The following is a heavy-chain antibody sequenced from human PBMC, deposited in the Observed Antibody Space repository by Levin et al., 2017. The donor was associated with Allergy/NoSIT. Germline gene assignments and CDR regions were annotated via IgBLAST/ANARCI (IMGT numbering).Heavy chain of an antibody. CDR2: ISSSSSYI. Sequence: GESLKISCAASGFTFSSYSMNWVRQAPGKGLEWVSSISSSSSYIYYADSVKGRFTISRDNAKNSLYLQMNSLRAEDTAVYYCARASLTHGMDVWGQGTTVTVSS. CDR3: ARASLTHGMDV. V-gene: IGHV3-21*01. J-gene: IGHJ6*02. CDR1: GFTFSSYS. D-gene: IGHD3-16*02.